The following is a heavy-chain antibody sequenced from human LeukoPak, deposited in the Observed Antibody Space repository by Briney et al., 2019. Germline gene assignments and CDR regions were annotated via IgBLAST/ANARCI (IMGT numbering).Heavy chain of an antibody. J-gene: IGHJ6*02. CDR3: AKRTRPVEKWEVLFYYYGMDV. CDR2: ISGSGAST. V-gene: IGHV3-23*01. Sequence: GGSLRLSCAASGFTFSSYAMSWVRQAPGKGLEWVSSISGSGASTSYADSVKGPFTISRDNSKNTLYLQMNSLRAEDTAVYYCAKRTRPVEKWEVLFYYYGMDVWGQGTTVTVSS. D-gene: IGHD1-26*01. CDR1: GFTFSSYA.